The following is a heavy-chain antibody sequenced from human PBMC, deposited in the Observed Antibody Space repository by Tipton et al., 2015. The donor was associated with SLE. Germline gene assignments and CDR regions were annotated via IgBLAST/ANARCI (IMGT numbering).Heavy chain of an antibody. D-gene: IGHD3-22*01. J-gene: IGHJ4*02. CDR3: ARDRGREGIQSSGYNY. V-gene: IGHV3-48*01. CDR2: ISSSSSTI. CDR1: GFTFSSYS. Sequence: GSLRLSCAASGFTFSSYSMNWVRQAPGKGLEWVSYISSSSSTIYYADSVKGRFTISRDNAKSSLYLQMNSLRAEDTAVYYCARDRGREGIQSSGYNYWGQGTLVTVSS.